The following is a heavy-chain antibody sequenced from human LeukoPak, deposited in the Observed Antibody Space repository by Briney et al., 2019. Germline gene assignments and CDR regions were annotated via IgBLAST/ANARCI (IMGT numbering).Heavy chain of an antibody. CDR2: IIPIFGTA. J-gene: IGHJ5*02. CDR3: ARDSKLGYCSSTSCSTDWFDP. Sequence: SVKVSCKASGGTFSSYAISWVRQAPGQGLEWMGGIIPIFGTANYAQKFQGRVTITTDESTSTAYMELSSLRSEDTAVYYCARDSKLGYCSSTSCSTDWFDPWGQGTLVTVSS. CDR1: GGTFSSYA. D-gene: IGHD2-2*01. V-gene: IGHV1-69*05.